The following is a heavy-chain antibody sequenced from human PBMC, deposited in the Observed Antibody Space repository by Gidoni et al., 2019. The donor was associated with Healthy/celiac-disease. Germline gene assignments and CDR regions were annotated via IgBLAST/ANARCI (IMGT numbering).Heavy chain of an antibody. D-gene: IGHD2-21*02. CDR2: ISYDGSNK. CDR1: GFTFSSYG. J-gene: IGHJ4*02. Sequence: QVQLVESGGGVVQHGRSRRLSGAASGFTFSSYGMHWVRQAPGKGLEWVAVISYDGSNKYYADSVQGRFTISRDNSKNTLYLQMNSLRAEDTAVYYCSVTLHFDYWGQGTLVTVSS. V-gene: IGHV3-30*03. CDR3: SVTLHFDY.